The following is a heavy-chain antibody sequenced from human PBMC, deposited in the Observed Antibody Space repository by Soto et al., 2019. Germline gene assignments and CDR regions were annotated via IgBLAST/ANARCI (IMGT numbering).Heavy chain of an antibody. Sequence: QLQLQESGSGLVKPSQTLSLTCAVSGGSISSGGYSWSWIRQPPGKGLEWIGYIYHSGSTYYNPSLKSRVTKSVDRSKNQFSLKLSSVTAADTAVYYCARVVCSGGSCYHDYWGQGTLVTVSS. CDR3: ARVVCSGGSCYHDY. CDR1: GGSISSGGYS. V-gene: IGHV4-30-2*01. CDR2: IYHSGST. J-gene: IGHJ4*02. D-gene: IGHD2-15*01.